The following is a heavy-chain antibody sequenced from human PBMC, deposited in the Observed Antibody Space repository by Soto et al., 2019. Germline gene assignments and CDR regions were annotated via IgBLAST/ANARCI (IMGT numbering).Heavy chain of an antibody. Sequence: PRESLKISCKASGFSFTTYWIAWVRQMPGKGLEWVGIINPGDSDTRYNPSFQGEVTISADRSITTAYLQWSSLKASDTAIYYCARHEQFYYYYYGMDVWGQGTTVTVSS. V-gene: IGHV5-51*01. D-gene: IGHD6-19*01. CDR2: INPGDSDT. CDR3: ARHEQFYYYYYGMDV. J-gene: IGHJ6*02. CDR1: GFSFTTYW.